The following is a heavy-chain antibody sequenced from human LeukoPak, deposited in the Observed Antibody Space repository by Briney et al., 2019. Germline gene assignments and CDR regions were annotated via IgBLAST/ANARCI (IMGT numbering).Heavy chain of an antibody. CDR3: ARPIVGSSYDAFDI. J-gene: IGHJ3*02. CDR1: GFIVSSNY. V-gene: IGHV3-53*01. CDR2: IYSAGNT. Sequence: PGGSLRLSCAAYGFIVSSNYMSWVRQAPGKGLEWVSIIYSAGNTYYLDSVKGRFTISRDNSKNTLYLQMNSLRAEDTAVYYCARPIVGSSYDAFDIWGQGTMVIVS. D-gene: IGHD1-26*01.